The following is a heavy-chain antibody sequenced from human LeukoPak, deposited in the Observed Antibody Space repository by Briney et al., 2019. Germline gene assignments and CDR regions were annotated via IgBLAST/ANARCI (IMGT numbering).Heavy chain of an antibody. CDR1: GFTFSSYA. Sequence: PGGSLRLSCAASGFTFSSYAMHWVRQAPGKGLENVSAISNNAVRTYYATSVKGRFTISRDNSKNTLFIQMGSLRAEDMAVYYCGRDLLGGGLDYWGQGTLVTVPS. D-gene: IGHD3-16*01. V-gene: IGHV3-64*01. CDR2: ISNNAVRT. J-gene: IGHJ4*02. CDR3: GRDLLGGGLDY.